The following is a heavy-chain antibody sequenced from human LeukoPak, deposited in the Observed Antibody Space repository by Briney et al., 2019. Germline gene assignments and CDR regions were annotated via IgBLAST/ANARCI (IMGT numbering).Heavy chain of an antibody. CDR3: ARARATIAVAGLLDY. V-gene: IGHV3-30-3*01. CDR2: ISYDGSNK. CDR1: GFTFSSYA. J-gene: IGHJ4*02. Sequence: GGSLRLSCAASGFTFSSYAMHWVRQAPGKGLEWVAVISYDGSNKYYADSVKGRFTISRDNSKNTLYLQMNSLRAEDTAVYYCARARATIAVAGLLDYWGQGTLVIVSS. D-gene: IGHD6-19*01.